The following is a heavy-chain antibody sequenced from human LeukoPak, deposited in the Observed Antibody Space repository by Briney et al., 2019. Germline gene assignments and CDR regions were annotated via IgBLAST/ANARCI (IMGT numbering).Heavy chain of an antibody. Sequence: GASVKVSCKASGYTFTSYYMHWVRQAPRQGLEWMGIINPSGGSTSYAQKFQGRVTMTRDTSTSTVYMELSSLRSEDTAVYYCAREGREVIVDYWGQGTLVTVSS. CDR2: INPSGGST. CDR1: GYTFTSYY. V-gene: IGHV1-46*01. J-gene: IGHJ4*02. CDR3: AREGREVIVDY. D-gene: IGHD3-22*01.